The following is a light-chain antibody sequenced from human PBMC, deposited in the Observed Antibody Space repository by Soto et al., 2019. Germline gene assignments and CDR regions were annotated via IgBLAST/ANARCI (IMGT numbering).Light chain of an antibody. CDR2: AAS. Sequence: DIHMTQSPSSLSASVGYRFPLSCRASHDISKFLAWFQQKPGKAPKSLIYAASRLHSWVPLKFRGQGSGTEFTLTINNLQPEDFETYYCQQYNTYPITFGQGTRLEIK. CDR3: QQYNTYPIT. CDR1: HDISKF. J-gene: IGKJ5*01. V-gene: IGKV1-16*02.